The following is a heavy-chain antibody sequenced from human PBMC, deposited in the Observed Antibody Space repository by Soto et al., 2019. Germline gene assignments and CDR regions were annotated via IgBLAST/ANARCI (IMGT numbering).Heavy chain of an antibody. CDR2: INAGNGNT. CDR3: ARDNMDYYDGSGYRLDY. D-gene: IGHD3-22*01. CDR1: GYTFTSYA. V-gene: IGHV1-3*01. Sequence: QVQLVQSGAEVKKPGASVKVSCKASGYTFTSYAMHWVRQAPGQRLEWMGWINAGNGNTKYSQKFQGRVTITRDTSASTAYMELSSLRSEDTAVYYCARDNMDYYDGSGYRLDYWGQGTLVTVSS. J-gene: IGHJ4*02.